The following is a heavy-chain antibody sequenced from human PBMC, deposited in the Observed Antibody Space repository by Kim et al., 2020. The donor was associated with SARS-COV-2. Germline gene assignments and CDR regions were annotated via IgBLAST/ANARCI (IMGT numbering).Heavy chain of an antibody. V-gene: IGHV4-4*02. CDR2: IYHSGST. D-gene: IGHD3-22*01. Sequence: SETLSLTCAVSGGSISSSNWWSWVRQPPGKGLEWIGEIYHSGSTNYNPSLKSRVTISVDKSKNQFSLKLSSVTAADTAVYYCARGGYITMRGLSSVPSTSLLDYWGQGTLVTVSS. CDR3: ARGGYITMRGLSSVPSTSLLDY. J-gene: IGHJ4*02. CDR1: GGSISSSNW.